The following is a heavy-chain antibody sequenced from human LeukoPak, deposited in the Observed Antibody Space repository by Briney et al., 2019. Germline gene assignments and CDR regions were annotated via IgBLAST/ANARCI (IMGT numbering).Heavy chain of an antibody. Sequence: SETLSLTCAVYGGSFSGYYWSWIRQPPGKGLVWIGEINHGGRANYNPSLESRVTISVTTSKNQFSLKLSSVTAADTAVYYCARRRYYYDSSGYIDYCGQGTLVTVSS. D-gene: IGHD3-22*01. J-gene: IGHJ4*02. V-gene: IGHV4-34*01. CDR3: ARRRYYYDSSGYIDY. CDR1: GGSFSGYY. CDR2: INHGGRA.